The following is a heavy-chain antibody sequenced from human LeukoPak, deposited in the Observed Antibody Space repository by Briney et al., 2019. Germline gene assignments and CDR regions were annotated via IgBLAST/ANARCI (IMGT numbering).Heavy chain of an antibody. D-gene: IGHD1-26*01. Sequence: GGSLRLSCAASGFTFSSYGMNWVRQAPGKGLEWFSSITSSGTYTFYADSVKGRFTISRDNAKNSLYLQMDSLGPEDTAVYYCARDPYSGNYGTYYYYYMDVWGKGTTVTISS. V-gene: IGHV3-21*01. CDR3: ARDPYSGNYGTYYYYYMDV. CDR2: ITSSGTYT. CDR1: GFTFSSYG. J-gene: IGHJ6*03.